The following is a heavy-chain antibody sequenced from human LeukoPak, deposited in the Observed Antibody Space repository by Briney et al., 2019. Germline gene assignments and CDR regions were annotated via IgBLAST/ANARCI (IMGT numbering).Heavy chain of an antibody. Sequence: GGSLRLSCAAFGFTFSSYAMHWVRQAPGKGLEYVSAISSNGGSTYYANSVKGRFTISRDNSKNTLYLQMGSLRAEDMAVYYCARGTHSSGYHERWFDPWGQGTLVTVSS. CDR2: ISSNGGST. J-gene: IGHJ5*02. D-gene: IGHD6-19*01. CDR1: GFTFSSYA. V-gene: IGHV3-64*01. CDR3: ARGTHSSGYHERWFDP.